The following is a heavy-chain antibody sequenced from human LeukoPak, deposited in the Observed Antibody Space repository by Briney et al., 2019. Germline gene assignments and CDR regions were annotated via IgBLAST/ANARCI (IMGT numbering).Heavy chain of an antibody. CDR2: IYPGDSDT. Sequence: PGESLKISCKGSGYSFTSYWIGWVRQMPGKGLEWMGIIYPGDSDTRYSPSFQGQVTISADKSISTAYLQWSSLKASDTAMYYCARRYYGSGSYYNWFDPWGQGTLVTVSS. V-gene: IGHV5-51*01. J-gene: IGHJ5*02. CDR3: ARRYYGSGSYYNWFDP. CDR1: GYSFTSYW. D-gene: IGHD3-10*01.